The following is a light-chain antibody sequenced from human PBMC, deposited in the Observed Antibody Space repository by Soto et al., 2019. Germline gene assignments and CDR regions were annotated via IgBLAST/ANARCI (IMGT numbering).Light chain of an antibody. CDR2: EVS. CDR1: SSDVGAYNY. Sequence: QSALTQPPSASGSPGQSVTISCTGTSSDVGAYNYVSWYQQHPSKAPKLMIYEVSKRPSGVPGRFSGSKSGNTASLTVSGLQAEDEADYYCASYAGSTTVFGTGTKLTVL. J-gene: IGLJ1*01. V-gene: IGLV2-8*01. CDR3: ASYAGSTTV.